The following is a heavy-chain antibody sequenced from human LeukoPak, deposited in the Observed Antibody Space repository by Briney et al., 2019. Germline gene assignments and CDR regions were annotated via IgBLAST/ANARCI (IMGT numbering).Heavy chain of an antibody. D-gene: IGHD1-1*01. CDR1: GFTFSSYA. V-gene: IGHV3-23*01. J-gene: IGHJ4*02. CDR3: AKLLSNWNDGNTRTPYYFDY. CDR2: ISGSGGST. Sequence: PGGSLRLSCAASGFTFSSYAMSWVRQAPGKGLEWVSAISGSGGSTYYADSVKGRFTISRDNSKNTMYLQMNSLRAEDTAVYYCAKLLSNWNDGNTRTPYYFDYWGQGTLVTVSS.